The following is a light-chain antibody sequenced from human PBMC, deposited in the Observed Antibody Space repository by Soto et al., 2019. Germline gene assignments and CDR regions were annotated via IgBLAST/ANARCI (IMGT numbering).Light chain of an antibody. CDR2: DAS. CDR1: QSVSSY. V-gene: IGKV3-11*01. CDR3: QQRSNWPT. J-gene: IGKJ1*01. Sequence: EIVLTQSPATLSLSPWERATLSCRASQSVSSYLAWYQQKPGQAPRLLIYDASSRATGIPARFSGSGSGTYFTLTISSLEPEDFAVYYCQQRSNWPTFGQGTKVDIK.